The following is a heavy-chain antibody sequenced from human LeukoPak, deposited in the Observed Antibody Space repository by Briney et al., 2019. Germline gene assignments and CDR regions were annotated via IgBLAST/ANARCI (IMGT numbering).Heavy chain of an antibody. V-gene: IGHV3-23*01. CDR3: AKDTLGSHYYDSSGYYYDY. CDR1: GFTFSSYA. CDR2: ISGSGGST. Sequence: GGSLRLSCAASGFTFSSYAMSWVRQAPGKGLEWVSAISGSGGSTYYADSVKGRSTISRDNSKNTLYLQMNSLRAEDTAVYYCAKDTLGSHYYDSSGYYYDYWGQGTLVTVSS. D-gene: IGHD3-22*01. J-gene: IGHJ4*02.